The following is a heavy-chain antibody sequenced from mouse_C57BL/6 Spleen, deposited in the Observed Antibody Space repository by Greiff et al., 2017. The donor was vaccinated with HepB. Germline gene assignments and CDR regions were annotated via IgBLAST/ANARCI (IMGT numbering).Heavy chain of an antibody. J-gene: IGHJ2*01. D-gene: IGHD3-2*02. V-gene: IGHV10-1*01. Sequence: EVKLQESGGGLVQPKGSLKLSCAASGFSFNTYAMNWVRQAPGKGLEWVARIRSKSNNYATYYADSVKDRFTISRDDSESMLYLQMNNLKTEDTAMYYCVRGGTAQATSYFDYWGQGTTLTVSS. CDR1: GFSFNTYA. CDR2: IRSKSNNYAT. CDR3: VRGGTAQATSYFDY.